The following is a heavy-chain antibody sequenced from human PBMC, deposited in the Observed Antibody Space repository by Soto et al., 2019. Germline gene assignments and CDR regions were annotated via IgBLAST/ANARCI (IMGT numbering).Heavy chain of an antibody. CDR2: IIPIFGTA. CDR3: ARALQLLGVNYYGMDV. D-gene: IGHD2-2*01. CDR1: GGTFSSYA. V-gene: IGHV1-69*01. Sequence: QVQLVQSGSEVKKPGSSVKVSCKASGGTFSSYAISWVRQAPGQGLEWMGGIIPIFGTANYAQKFQCRVTITADESTSTAYMELSSLRSEDTAVYYCARALQLLGVNYYGMDVWGQGTTVTVSS. J-gene: IGHJ6*02.